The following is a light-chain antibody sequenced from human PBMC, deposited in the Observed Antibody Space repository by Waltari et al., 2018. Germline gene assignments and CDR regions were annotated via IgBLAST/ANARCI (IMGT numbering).Light chain of an antibody. CDR2: TNA. Sequence: YPESPRTSPRLLFYTNAQPPTEVPGRFSASRSRTSASLAISGLRSEDEADYYCAAWDDSLNGQVFGGGTKLTVL. V-gene: IGLV1-44*01. CDR3: AAWDDSLNGQV. J-gene: IGLJ3*02.